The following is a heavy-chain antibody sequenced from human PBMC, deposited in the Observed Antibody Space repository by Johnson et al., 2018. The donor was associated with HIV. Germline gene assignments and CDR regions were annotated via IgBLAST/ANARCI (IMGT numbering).Heavy chain of an antibody. V-gene: IGHV3-30*14. CDR3: ARVGQLARTHAFDI. D-gene: IGHD6-13*01. CDR2: IYSGGST. Sequence: QVQLVESGGGVVQPGRSLRLSCAASGFTFSSYAMHWVRQAPGKGLEWVAVIYSGGSTYYADSVKGRFTISRDNSKNTVYLQMHSLRAEDTAVYYCARVGQLARTHAFDIWGQGTMVTVSS. J-gene: IGHJ3*02. CDR1: GFTFSSYA.